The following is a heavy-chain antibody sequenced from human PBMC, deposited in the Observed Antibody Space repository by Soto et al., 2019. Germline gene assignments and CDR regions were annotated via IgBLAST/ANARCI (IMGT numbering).Heavy chain of an antibody. CDR2: ISSSSSTI. D-gene: IGHD5-12*01. CDR1: GFTFSSYS. J-gene: IGHJ3*02. Sequence: EVQLVESGGGLVQPGGSLRLSCAASGFTFSSYSMNWVRQAPGKGLEWVSYISSSSSTIYYADSVKGRFTISRDNAKNSLYLQMNSLRAEDTAVYYCARYRDVGYVDAFDIWGQGTMVTVSS. CDR3: ARYRDVGYVDAFDI. V-gene: IGHV3-48*01.